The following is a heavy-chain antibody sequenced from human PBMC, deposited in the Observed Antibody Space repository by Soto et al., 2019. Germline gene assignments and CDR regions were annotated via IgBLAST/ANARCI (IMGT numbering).Heavy chain of an antibody. CDR3: ARHDFYHRSFDI. D-gene: IGHD3-3*01. V-gene: IGHV4-61*08. Sequence: PSETLSLTCRVSGGSVGSGGYYWSWIPEPPGKGLEWIGYTLYSGSPNYNPALQSLQSRVTISVDTSRNQFSLRLTSVTAADTALYYCARHDFYHRSFDIWGQGTLVTVSS. CDR1: GGSVGSGGYY. CDR2: TLYSGSP. J-gene: IGHJ3*02.